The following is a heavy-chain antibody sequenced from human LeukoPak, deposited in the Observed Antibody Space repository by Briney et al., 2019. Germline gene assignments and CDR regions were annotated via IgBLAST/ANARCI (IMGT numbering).Heavy chain of an antibody. CDR2: INHSGST. D-gene: IGHD1-26*01. Sequence: SETLSLTCTVSGASISGSISGGTYYWSWIRQPPGKGLEWIGEINHSGSTNYNPSLKSRVTISVDTSKNQFSLKLSSVTAADTAVYYCARIPGPVGATRFDYWGQGTLVTVSS. V-gene: IGHV4-34*01. J-gene: IGHJ4*02. CDR3: ARIPGPVGATRFDY. CDR1: GASISGSISGGTYY.